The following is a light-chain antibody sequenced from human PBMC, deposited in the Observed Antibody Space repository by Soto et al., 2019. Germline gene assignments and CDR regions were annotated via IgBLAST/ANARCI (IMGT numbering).Light chain of an antibody. Sequence: QSVLTQPPSVCGAPGQRITISCTGSSSNIGAGSEVHWYQQFPGTAPRLLIYGNTNRPSGVPDRFSGSKSGTSASLAITGLQADDEADYYCQSYDSSLSGVAFGGGTKLTVL. J-gene: IGLJ2*01. CDR3: QSYDSSLSGVA. V-gene: IGLV1-40*01. CDR2: GNT. CDR1: SSNIGAGSE.